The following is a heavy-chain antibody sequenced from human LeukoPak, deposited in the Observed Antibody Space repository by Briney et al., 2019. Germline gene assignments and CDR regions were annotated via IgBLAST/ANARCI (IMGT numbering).Heavy chain of an antibody. V-gene: IGHV1-18*04. Sequence: GASVKVSCKASGYTFTGYYMHWVRQAPGQGLEWMGWISAYNGNTNYAQKLQGRVTMTTDTSTSTAYMELRSLRSDDTAVYYCAVSSSSDYWGQGTLVTVSS. CDR3: AVSSSSDY. J-gene: IGHJ4*02. CDR1: GYTFTGYY. D-gene: IGHD6-6*01. CDR2: ISAYNGNT.